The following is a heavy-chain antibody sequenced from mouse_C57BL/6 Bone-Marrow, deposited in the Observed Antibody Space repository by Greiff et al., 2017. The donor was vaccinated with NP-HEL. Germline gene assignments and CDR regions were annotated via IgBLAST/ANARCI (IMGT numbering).Heavy chain of an antibody. CDR3: ARSIYYDYADDPFYAMDY. CDR2: IRNKANGYTT. V-gene: IGHV7-3*01. D-gene: IGHD2-4*01. J-gene: IGHJ4*01. Sequence: EVQLQQSGGGLVQPGGSLSLSCAASGFTFTDYYMSWVRQPPGKALEWLGFIRNKANGYTTEYSASVKGRFTISRDNSPSILYLQMNALRAEDSATYYCARSIYYDYADDPFYAMDYWGQGTSVTVSS. CDR1: GFTFTDYY.